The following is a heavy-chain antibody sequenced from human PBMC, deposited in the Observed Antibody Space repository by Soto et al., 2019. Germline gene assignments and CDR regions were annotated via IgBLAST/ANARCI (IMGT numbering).Heavy chain of an antibody. CDR2: LSDSGGSI. V-gene: IGHV3-23*01. D-gene: IGHD2-21*02. Sequence: GGSLRLSCTASAFTFSRHAMTWVRLAPGQGLEWVSGLSDSGGSIYYADSVKGRFTISRDNSMNTLYLQMNTLRAEDTAVYYCARRFTVVTALSWGMDVWGQGTTVTVSS. J-gene: IGHJ6*02. CDR3: ARRFTVVTALSWGMDV. CDR1: AFTFSRHA.